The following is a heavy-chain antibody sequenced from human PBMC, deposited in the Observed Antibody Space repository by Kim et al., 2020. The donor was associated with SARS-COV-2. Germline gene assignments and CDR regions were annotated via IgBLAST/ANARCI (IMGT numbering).Heavy chain of an antibody. J-gene: IGHJ4*02. Sequence: GGSLRLSCAASGFTFSNAWMSWVRQAPGKGLEWVGRIKSKTDGGTTDYAAPVKGRFTISRDDSKNTLYLQMNSLKTEDTAVYYCTTDMLWFGELSKYYFDYWGQGTLVTVSS. CDR1: GFTFSNAW. CDR3: TTDMLWFGELSKYYFDY. CDR2: IKSKTDGGTT. V-gene: IGHV3-15*01. D-gene: IGHD3-10*01.